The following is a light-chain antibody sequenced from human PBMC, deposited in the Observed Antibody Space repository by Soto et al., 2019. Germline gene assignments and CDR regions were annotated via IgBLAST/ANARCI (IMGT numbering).Light chain of an antibody. CDR2: GAS. CDR1: QSVSSN. J-gene: IGKJ2*01. Sequence: EIVMTQSPATLSVSPGERATLSCRASQSVSSNLAWYQQKPGQAPRLLIYGASTRATGIPAMFSGSGSGTEFKLTISSLQSEDFAVYYCRQYNNWPYTFGQGTKLEIK. CDR3: RQYNNWPYT. V-gene: IGKV3-15*01.